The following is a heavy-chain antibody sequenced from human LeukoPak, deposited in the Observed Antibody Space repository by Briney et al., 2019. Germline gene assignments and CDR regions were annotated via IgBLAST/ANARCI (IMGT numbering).Heavy chain of an antibody. J-gene: IGHJ3*02. CDR2: IYYSGST. CDR1: GGSISSGDCY. Sequence: SQTLSLTCTVSGGSISSGDCYWRWIRQPPGKGLEWIGYIYYSGSTYYNPSLKGRVTISVDTSKNQFSLKLSSVTAADTAVYYCARVPLYYYDSSGYYPEAFDIWGQGTMVTVSS. CDR3: ARVPLYYYDSSGYYPEAFDI. V-gene: IGHV4-30-4*01. D-gene: IGHD3-22*01.